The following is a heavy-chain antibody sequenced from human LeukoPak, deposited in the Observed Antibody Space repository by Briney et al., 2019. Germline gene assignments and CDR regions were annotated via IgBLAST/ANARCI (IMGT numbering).Heavy chain of an antibody. D-gene: IGHD3-22*01. Sequence: SQTLSLTCAVSGGSISSGGYSWSWLRQPPGKGLEWIVYIYHSGSTYYNPSLKSRVTISVDRSKNQFSLKLSSVTAADTAVYYCARGRSSGYYAQLIFDYWGQGTLVTVSS. CDR1: GGSISSGGYS. CDR2: IYHSGST. J-gene: IGHJ4*02. V-gene: IGHV4-30-2*01. CDR3: ARGRSSGYYAQLIFDY.